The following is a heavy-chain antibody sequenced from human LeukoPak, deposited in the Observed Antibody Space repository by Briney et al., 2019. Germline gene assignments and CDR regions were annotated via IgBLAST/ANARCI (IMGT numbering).Heavy chain of an antibody. J-gene: IGHJ4*02. CDR2: IYYTGTT. V-gene: IGHV4-59*01. CDR1: GDSTNTYF. D-gene: IGHD4-17*01. CDR3: ASKSTDHGELRFDY. Sequence: SETLSLTCTITGDSTNTYFWSWIRQPPGKGLEWIGYIYYTGTTNYNPSLKSRVTISVDTSKNQFSLKVSSVTAADTGVYYCASKSTDHGELRFDYWGQGTLVTVSS.